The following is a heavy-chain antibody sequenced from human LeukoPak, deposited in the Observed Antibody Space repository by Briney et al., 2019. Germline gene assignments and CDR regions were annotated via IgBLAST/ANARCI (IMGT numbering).Heavy chain of an antibody. J-gene: IGHJ4*02. Sequence: PSETLSLTCTVSGYSISSAFYWGWIRQPPGKGLEWIGTIYHNGRTYYNPSLKSRVTISVDTSKNQFSLKLSSVTAADTAVYYCARAPRRGYIDYWGQGTLVTVSS. D-gene: IGHD3-10*01. V-gene: IGHV4-38-2*02. CDR3: ARAPRRGYIDY. CDR1: GYSISSAFY. CDR2: IYHNGRT.